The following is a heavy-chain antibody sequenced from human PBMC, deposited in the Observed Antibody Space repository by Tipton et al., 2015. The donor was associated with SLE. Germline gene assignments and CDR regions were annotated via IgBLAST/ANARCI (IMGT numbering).Heavy chain of an antibody. V-gene: IGHV4-59*11. D-gene: IGHD4-17*01. CDR3: AGVWDYGDAFGI. CDR1: GGSISSHY. J-gene: IGHJ3*02. CDR2: IYSGGST. Sequence: LRLSCTVSGGSISSHYWSWFRQPPGKTLKWIGYIYSGGSTNYNPSLKSRVRISVDTSKNQISLKLSSVTAADTAVYYYAGVWDYGDAFGIWGQGTLVTVSS.